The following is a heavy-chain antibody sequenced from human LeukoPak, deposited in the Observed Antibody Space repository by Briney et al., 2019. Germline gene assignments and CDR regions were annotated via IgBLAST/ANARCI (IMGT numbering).Heavy chain of an antibody. CDR3: ARSIPYGTTWYGRSDY. Sequence: GGSLRLSCAASGFPFSSYSMTWVRQAPGKGLEWVANIKPDGTTKFYVDSVKGRFTNSRDNALNSLYLQMNSLRAEDTAIYYCARSIPYGTTWYGRSDYWGQGTLVTASS. CDR2: IKPDGTTK. J-gene: IGHJ4*02. CDR1: GFPFSSYS. D-gene: IGHD6-13*01. V-gene: IGHV3-7*03.